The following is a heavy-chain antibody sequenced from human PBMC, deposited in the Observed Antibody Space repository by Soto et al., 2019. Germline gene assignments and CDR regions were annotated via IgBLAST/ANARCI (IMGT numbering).Heavy chain of an antibody. V-gene: IGHV3-30*03. Sequence: QVQLVESGGGVVQPGRSLRLSCAASGLSFSNYGMHWVRQAPGKGLEWVAVTSFNGNNKWYTDSVKGRFTISRDNSKNTLYLQMDSLRDEDTAVYYCARDSNRENYLEHWGPGTLVPVSS. J-gene: IGHJ4*02. CDR3: ARDSNRENYLEH. CDR1: GLSFSNYG. CDR2: TSFNGNNK.